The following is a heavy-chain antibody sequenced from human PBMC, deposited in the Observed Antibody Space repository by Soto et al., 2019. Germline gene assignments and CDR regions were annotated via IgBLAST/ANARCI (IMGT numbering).Heavy chain of an antibody. CDR1: GFTFTRYP. CDR3: AKEVDVGSTMIDY. J-gene: IGHJ4*02. Sequence: EVQLLESGGGLVQPGGSLRLSCAASGFTFTRYPMSWVRQAPGKGLEWVSGISPSGAATYFADSVKGRFTISRDNSKSTLSLQMNNLRAEDTAVYYCAKEVDVGSTMIDYWGQGTLVTVSS. CDR2: ISPSGAAT. D-gene: IGHD3-22*01. V-gene: IGHV3-23*01.